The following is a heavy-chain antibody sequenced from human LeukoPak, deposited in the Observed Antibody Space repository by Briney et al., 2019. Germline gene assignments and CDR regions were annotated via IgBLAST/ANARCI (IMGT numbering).Heavy chain of an antibody. J-gene: IGHJ3*02. V-gene: IGHV3-53*04. CDR2: IYSGGST. Sequence: GGSLTLSCAASGFTVSSNYMSWVRQAPGKGLEWVSVIYSGGSTYYADSVKGRFTISRHNSKNTLYLQMNSLRAEDTAVYYCARGPSIAARYDAFDIWGQGTMVTVSS. D-gene: IGHD6-6*01. CDR3: ARGPSIAARYDAFDI. CDR1: GFTVSSNY.